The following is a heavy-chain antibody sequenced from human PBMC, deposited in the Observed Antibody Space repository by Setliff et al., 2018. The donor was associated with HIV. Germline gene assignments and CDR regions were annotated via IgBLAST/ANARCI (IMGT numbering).Heavy chain of an antibody. V-gene: IGHV4-4*07. Sequence: PEETLSLTCTVSGGSISSYYWSWIRQPAGKGLEWIGRFYTSGSTNYNPSLKSRVTMSVDTSKNQFSLKVRYVTAADTAIYYCAREIWGQVAHVPYGMDVWGQGTTVTVSS. CDR3: AREIWGQVAHVPYGMDV. J-gene: IGHJ6*02. CDR1: GGSISSYY. CDR2: FYTSGST. D-gene: IGHD5-12*01.